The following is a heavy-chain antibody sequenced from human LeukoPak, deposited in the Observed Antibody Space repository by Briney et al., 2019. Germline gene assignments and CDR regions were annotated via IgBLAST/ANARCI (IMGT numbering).Heavy chain of an antibody. CDR3: ARVGRYSSGWYGMD. D-gene: IGHD6-19*01. V-gene: IGHV4-59*11. J-gene: IGHJ4*02. Sequence: PSETLSLTCTVSGGSISSHYWSWIRQPPGKGLEWIGYIYYSGSTNYNPSLKSRVTISVDTSKNQFSLKLSSVTAADTAVYYCARVGRYSSGWYGMDWGQGTLVTVSS. CDR2: IYYSGST. CDR1: GGSISSHY.